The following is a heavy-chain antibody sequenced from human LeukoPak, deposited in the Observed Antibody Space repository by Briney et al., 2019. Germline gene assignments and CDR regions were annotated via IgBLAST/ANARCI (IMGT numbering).Heavy chain of an antibody. CDR2: ISGSGGST. CDR1: GFTFSSYG. D-gene: IGHD3-22*01. V-gene: IGHV3-23*01. CDR3: AKVGHYYDSSGYYYIPFD. Sequence: GGSLRLSCAASGFTFSSYGMSWVRQAPGKGLEWVSAISGSGGSTYYADSVKGRFTISRDNSKNTLYLQMNSLRAEDTAVYYCAKVGHYYDSSGYYYIPFDWGQGTLVTVSS. J-gene: IGHJ4*02.